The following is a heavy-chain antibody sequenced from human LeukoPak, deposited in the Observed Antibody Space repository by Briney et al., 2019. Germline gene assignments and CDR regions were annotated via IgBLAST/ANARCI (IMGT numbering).Heavy chain of an antibody. V-gene: IGHV1-69*06. CDR3: ARLGVMVVDTAMPDNYYYYYMDV. D-gene: IGHD5-18*01. J-gene: IGHJ6*03. Sequence: SVKVSCKASGGTFSSYAISWVRQAPGQGLEWMGGIIPIFGTANYAQKFQGRVTITADKSTSTAYMELSSLRSEDTAVYYCARLGVMVVDTAMPDNYYYYYMDVWGKGSTVTVSS. CDR2: IIPIFGTA. CDR1: GGTFSSYA.